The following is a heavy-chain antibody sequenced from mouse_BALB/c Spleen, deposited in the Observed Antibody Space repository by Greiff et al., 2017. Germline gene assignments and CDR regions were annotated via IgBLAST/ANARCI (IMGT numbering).Heavy chain of an antibody. J-gene: IGHJ4*01. D-gene: IGHD1-2*01. CDR1: GYTFTNYW. CDR3: ARITTASYYYAMDY. CDR2: IYPGGGYT. V-gene: IGHV1-63*02. Sequence: QVQLQQSGAELVRPGTSVKISCKASGYTFTNYWLGWVKQRPGHGLEWIGDIYPGGGYTNYNEKFKGKATLTADTSSSTAYMQLSSLTSEDSAVYFCARITTASYYYAMDYWGQGTSVTVSS.